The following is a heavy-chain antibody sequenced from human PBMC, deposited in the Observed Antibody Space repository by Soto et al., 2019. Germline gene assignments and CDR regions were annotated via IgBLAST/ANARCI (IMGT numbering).Heavy chain of an antibody. CDR2: IKSKTDGGTT. J-gene: IGHJ6*02. CDR1: GFTFSNAW. V-gene: IGHV3-15*07. CDR3: TTEPTYDFWSGYSYGMDV. Sequence: GGSLRLSCAASGFTFSNAWMNWVRQAPGKGLECVGRIKSKTDGGTTDYAAPVKGRFTISRDDSKNTLYLQMNSLKTEDTAVYYFTTEPTYDFWSGYSYGMDVWGQGTTVTVSS. D-gene: IGHD3-3*01.